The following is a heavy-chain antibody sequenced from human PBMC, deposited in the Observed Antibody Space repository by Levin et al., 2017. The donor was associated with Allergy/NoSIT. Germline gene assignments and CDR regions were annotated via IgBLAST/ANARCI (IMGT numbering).Heavy chain of an antibody. CDR3: ARGPNPPLGSSWFDF. CDR1: GYTFTGYY. Sequence: ASVKVSCKPSGYTFTGYYIHWVRQAPGQGLEWRGRISPSSGVTTYAHKFQGRVTMTRDTSISTAYMELSDLRSAATAVYYCARGPNPPLGSSWFDFWGQGTMATVSS. J-gene: IGHJ5*01. D-gene: IGHD6-13*01. CDR2: ISPSSGVT. V-gene: IGHV1-2*06.